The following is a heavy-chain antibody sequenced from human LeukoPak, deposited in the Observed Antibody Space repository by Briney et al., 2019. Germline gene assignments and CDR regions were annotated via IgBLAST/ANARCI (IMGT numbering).Heavy chain of an antibody. D-gene: IGHD3-16*01. V-gene: IGHV4-59*01. CDR2: IYYSGST. CDR1: GGSITSYY. Sequence: PSETLSLTCTVSGGSITSYYWSWIRQSPGKGLEWIGYIYYSGSTNYNPSLKSRVTISVDTSKNQFSLKLSSVTAADTAVYYCAGLEQPGGAFDIWGQGTMVTVSS. J-gene: IGHJ3*02. CDR3: AGLEQPGGAFDI.